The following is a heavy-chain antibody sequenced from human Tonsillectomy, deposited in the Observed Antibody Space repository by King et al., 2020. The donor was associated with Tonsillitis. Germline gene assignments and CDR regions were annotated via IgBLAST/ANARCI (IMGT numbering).Heavy chain of an antibody. V-gene: IGHV5-51*01. CDR3: ARREYSYPHVFDI. CDR2: ISPDDSDT. CDR1: GYIFSYFW. J-gene: IGHJ3*02. D-gene: IGHD5-18*01. Sequence: VQLVESGAEVKKPGESLKISCKGSGYIFSYFWIAWVRQMPGKGLEWMGTISPDDSDTRYSPSFQGQVTISADKSISTAYLQWSSLKASDTAMYYCARREYSYPHVFDIWGQGTMVTVSS.